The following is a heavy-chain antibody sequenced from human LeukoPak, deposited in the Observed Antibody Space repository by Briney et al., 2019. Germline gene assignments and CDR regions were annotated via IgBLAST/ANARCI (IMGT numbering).Heavy chain of an antibody. CDR2: INHSGST. J-gene: IGHJ4*02. CDR1: GGSFSGYY. CDR3: ARRGDYYFDY. D-gene: IGHD3-10*01. Sequence: SETLSLTCGVYGGSFSGYYWSWIRQPPGKGLEWIGEINHSGSTNYNPSLKSRVTMSIDTSKDHFFLRLSSVTAADTATYYCARRGDYYFDYWGQGTLVTVSS. V-gene: IGHV4-34*01.